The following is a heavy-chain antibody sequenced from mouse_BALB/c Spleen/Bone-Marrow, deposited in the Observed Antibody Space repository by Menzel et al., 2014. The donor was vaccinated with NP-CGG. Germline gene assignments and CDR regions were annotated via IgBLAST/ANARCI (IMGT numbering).Heavy chain of an antibody. CDR2: IWGGGST. CDR3: ARVVATDWYFDV. CDR1: GFSLSRYS. V-gene: IGHV2-6-4*01. Sequence: VQGVESGPGLVAPSQSLSITCTVSGFSLSRYSVHWVRQPPGKGLEWMGMIWGGGSTDYNSALKSRLSISKDNSKSQVFLKMNSLQTDDTAMYYCARVVATDWYFDVWGAGTTVTVSS. D-gene: IGHD1-1*01. J-gene: IGHJ1*01.